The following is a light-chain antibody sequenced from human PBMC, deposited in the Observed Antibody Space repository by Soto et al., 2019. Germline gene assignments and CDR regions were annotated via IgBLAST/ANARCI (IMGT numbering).Light chain of an antibody. V-gene: IGKV3-20*01. J-gene: IGKJ1*01. Sequence: EIVLTQSPGTLSLSPGERATLSCRASQSVSSSYLAWYQQKPGQAPRPLIYGASSRAIGIPDRFSGSGSGTAFTLTISRVEPEDFAVYYCQQYGSSPWTFGQGTKVKIK. CDR2: GAS. CDR1: QSVSSSY. CDR3: QQYGSSPWT.